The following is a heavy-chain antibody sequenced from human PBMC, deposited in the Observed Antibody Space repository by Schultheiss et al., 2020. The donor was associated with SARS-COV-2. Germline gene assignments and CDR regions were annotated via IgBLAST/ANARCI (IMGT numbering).Heavy chain of an antibody. CDR2: IYYSGST. J-gene: IGHJ4*02. Sequence: GGSISSYYWSWIRQPPGKGLEWIGYIYYSGSTYYNPSLKSLVTISVDTSKNQFSLKLSSVTAADTAVYYCARDTGGYYDSSGYLYWGQGTLVTVSS. D-gene: IGHD3-22*01. CDR3: ARDTGGYYDSSGYLY. V-gene: IGHV4-59*12. CDR1: GGSISSYY.